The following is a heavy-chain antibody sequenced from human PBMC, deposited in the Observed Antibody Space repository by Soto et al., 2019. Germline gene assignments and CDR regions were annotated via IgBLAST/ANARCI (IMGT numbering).Heavy chain of an antibody. Sequence: SQTLSLTCAISEDSVSSNSAASNWIRQSPSRGLEWLGRTYYRSKWYNDYAVSVKSRITINPDTSKNQFSLQLNSVTPEDTAVYYFARVPNYYGSGNYMDVWGKGTTVTVSS. D-gene: IGHD3-10*01. CDR1: EDSVSSNSAA. CDR3: ARVPNYYGSGNYMDV. J-gene: IGHJ6*03. V-gene: IGHV6-1*01. CDR2: TYYRSKWYN.